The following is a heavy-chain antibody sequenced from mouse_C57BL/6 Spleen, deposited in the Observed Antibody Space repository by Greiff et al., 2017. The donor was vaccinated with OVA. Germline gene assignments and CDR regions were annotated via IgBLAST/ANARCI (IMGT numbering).Heavy chain of an antibody. CDR3: ASSTVVAPYFDY. Sequence: EVKLVESGGGLVQPGGSLSLSCAASGFTFTDYYMSWVRQPPGKALEWLGFIRNKANGYTTEYSASVTGRFTISRDNSQSIRYLQMNALRAEDSATYYCASSTVVAPYFDYWGQGTTLTVSS. V-gene: IGHV7-3*01. J-gene: IGHJ2*01. CDR2: IRNKANGYTT. D-gene: IGHD1-1*01. CDR1: GFTFTDYY.